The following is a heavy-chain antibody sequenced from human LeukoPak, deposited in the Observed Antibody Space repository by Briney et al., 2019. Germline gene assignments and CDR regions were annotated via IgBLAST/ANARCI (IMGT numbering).Heavy chain of an antibody. J-gene: IGHJ4*02. CDR3: ARDRSYSLDD. CDR2: ISAYNGNT. Sequence: ASVKVSCKASGYTFTSYGISWVRQAPGQGPEWMGWISAYNGNTNYAQKLQGRVTMTADTSTSTAYMELRSLRSDATVVYSCARDRSYSLDDWGQGTLVTVSS. V-gene: IGHV1-18*04. CDR1: GYTFTSYG. D-gene: IGHD1-26*01.